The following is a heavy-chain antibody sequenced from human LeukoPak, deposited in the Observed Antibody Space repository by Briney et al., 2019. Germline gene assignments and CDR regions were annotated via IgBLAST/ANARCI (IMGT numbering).Heavy chain of an antibody. D-gene: IGHD4-11*01. V-gene: IGHV1-18*01. Sequence: GASVKVSCKASGYTFTSYGISWVRQAPGQGLEWMGWISAYNGNTNYAQKVQGRVTMTTDTSTSTAYTELRSLRSDDTAVYYCARMRQSAQYNWFDPWGQGTLVTVSS. J-gene: IGHJ5*02. CDR2: ISAYNGNT. CDR1: GYTFTSYG. CDR3: ARMRQSAQYNWFDP.